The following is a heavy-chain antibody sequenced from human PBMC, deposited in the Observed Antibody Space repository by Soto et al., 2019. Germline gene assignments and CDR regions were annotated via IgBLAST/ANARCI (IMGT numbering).Heavy chain of an antibody. V-gene: IGHV4-34*01. CDR1: GGSISSGGYS. CDR2: INHSGST. J-gene: IGHJ4*02. CDR3: ARDKITGLFDY. Sequence: PLEILSLTCAVSGGSISSGGYSWSWIRQPPGTGLEWIGEINHSGSTNYNPSLKSRVTISVDTSKNQFSLKLTSVTAADTAVYYCARDKITGLFDYWGQGTLVTVSS. D-gene: IGHD2-8*02.